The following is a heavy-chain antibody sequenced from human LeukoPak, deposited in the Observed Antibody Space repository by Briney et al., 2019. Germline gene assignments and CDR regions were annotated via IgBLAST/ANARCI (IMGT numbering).Heavy chain of an antibody. V-gene: IGHV3-11*01. D-gene: IGHD4-17*01. CDR2: ISVSGTTM. J-gene: IGHJ4*02. Sequence: PGVSLRLSCATSGFTFTDYYMTWIRQAPGKGLEWISYISVSGTTMYYAGSVKGRFTLSRDNAKNSLYLQMNSLRADDTAVYYCARVGRLQYGDYVAFDYWGQGALVTVSS. CDR1: GFTFTDYY. CDR3: ARVGRLQYGDYVAFDY.